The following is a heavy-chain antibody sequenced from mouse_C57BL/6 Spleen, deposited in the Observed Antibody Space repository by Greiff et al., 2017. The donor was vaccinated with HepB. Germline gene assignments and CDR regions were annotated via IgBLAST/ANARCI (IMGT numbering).Heavy chain of an antibody. CDR3: ERREGYCKGDY. D-gene: IGHD2-3*01. Sequence: QVQLQQPGAELVKPGASVKLSCKASGYTFTSYWMQWVKQRPGQGLEWIGEIDPSDSYTNYNQKFKGKATFTVDTPSSTAYMQLSSLTSEDSAVYYCERREGYCKGDYWRQDTTLTVSS. J-gene: IGHJ2*01. V-gene: IGHV1-50*01. CDR1: GYTFTSYW. CDR2: IDPSDSYT.